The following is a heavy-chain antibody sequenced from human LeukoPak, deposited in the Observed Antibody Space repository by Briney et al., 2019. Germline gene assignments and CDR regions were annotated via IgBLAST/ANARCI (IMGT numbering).Heavy chain of an antibody. Sequence: ASVKVSCKASGYTFTGYYMQWVRQARGQRLEWIGWIVVGSGNTNYAQKFQERVTITRDMSTSTAYMELSSLRSEDTAVYYCAALPTYYYDSSGYYERDYWGQGTLVTVSS. CDR1: GYTFTGYY. V-gene: IGHV1-58*02. J-gene: IGHJ4*02. CDR2: IVVGSGNT. CDR3: AALPTYYYDSSGYYERDY. D-gene: IGHD3-22*01.